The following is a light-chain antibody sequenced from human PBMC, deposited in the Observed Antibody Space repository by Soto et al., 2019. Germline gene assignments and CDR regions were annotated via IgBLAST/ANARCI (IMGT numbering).Light chain of an antibody. CDR2: GAS. Sequence: EIVMTQSPATLSVSPGERATLSCRASQSVSSNLAWYQQKPGQAPRLLIYGASTRATGIPARFIGRGSGTEFTLTISSLQSEDCAVYYCQQCNDWPHTFGQGTNLEIK. J-gene: IGKJ2*01. CDR1: QSVSSN. V-gene: IGKV3-15*01. CDR3: QQCNDWPHT.